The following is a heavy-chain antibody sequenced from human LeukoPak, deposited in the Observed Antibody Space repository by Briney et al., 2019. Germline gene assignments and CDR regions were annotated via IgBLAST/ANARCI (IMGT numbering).Heavy chain of an antibody. V-gene: IGHV3-20*04. CDR2: ISGSGGTT. CDR1: GFTFDDYG. J-gene: IGHJ4*02. D-gene: IGHD1-26*01. Sequence: PGGSLRLSCAASGFTFDDYGMSWVRQAPGKGLEWISGISGSGGTTYYADSVKGRFTISRDNAKNTLYLQMNSLTAEDTAVYYCARAGVGAIDYWGQGTLVTVSS. CDR3: ARAGVGAIDY.